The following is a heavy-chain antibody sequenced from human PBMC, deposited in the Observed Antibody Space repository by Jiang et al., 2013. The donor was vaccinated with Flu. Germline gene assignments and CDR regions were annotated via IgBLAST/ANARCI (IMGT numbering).Heavy chain of an antibody. CDR2: IYTGGGT. D-gene: IGHD3-3*01. V-gene: IGHV3-66*01. CDR1: GFTVSSNY. J-gene: IGHJ4*02. CDR3: ARGMYPSGYLDY. Sequence: LLEVWGRAWSSLGGPVRLSCAASGFTVSSNYMTWVRQAPGKGLEWVSVIYTGGGTYFADSLKGRFTISRDNSKNTLYLQVNSLRAEDTAVYYCARGMYPSGYLDYWGQGTLVTVSS.